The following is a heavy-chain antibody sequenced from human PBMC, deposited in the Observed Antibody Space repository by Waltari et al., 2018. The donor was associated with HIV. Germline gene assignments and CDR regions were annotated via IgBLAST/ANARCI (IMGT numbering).Heavy chain of an antibody. CDR3: ARQLIVVIPNYWYFDL. Sequence: QLQLQESGPGLVKPSETLSLICTVSGGSISSETYYWGWIRQPPGRELEWIGSIVYNGNTYYTPSLESRVTISVDTSKNLLSLKLTSVTAADTAVYFCARQLIVVIPNYWYFDLWGRGTLVTVSS. J-gene: IGHJ2*01. V-gene: IGHV4-39*01. D-gene: IGHD3-22*01. CDR1: GGSISSETYY. CDR2: IVYNGNT.